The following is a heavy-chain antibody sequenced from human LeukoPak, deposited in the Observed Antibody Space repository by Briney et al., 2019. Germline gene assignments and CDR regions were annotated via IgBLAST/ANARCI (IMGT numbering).Heavy chain of an antibody. J-gene: IGHJ4*02. V-gene: IGHV3-30*18. CDR1: GFTFSSYG. Sequence: PGRSLRLSCAASGFTFSSYGMHWVRQAPGKGLEWVAVISYDGSNKYYADSVKGRFTISRDNSKNTLYLQMNSLRAEDTAVYYCAKGGIVGALNFDYWGQGTLVTVSS. D-gene: IGHD1-26*01. CDR3: AKGGIVGALNFDY. CDR2: ISYDGSNK.